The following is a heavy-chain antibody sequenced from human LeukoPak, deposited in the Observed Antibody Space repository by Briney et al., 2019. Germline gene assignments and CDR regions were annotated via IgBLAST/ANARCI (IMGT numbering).Heavy chain of an antibody. J-gene: IGHJ4*02. CDR3: ARTYSSLRGTFDY. Sequence: GGSLRLSCAASGFTFSSYSMNWVRQAPGKGLEWVSSISSSSSYIYYADSVKGRFTISRDNAKNSLHLQMNSLRAEDTAVYYCARTYSSLRGTFDYWGQGTLVTVSS. V-gene: IGHV3-21*01. CDR2: ISSSSSYI. CDR1: GFTFSSYS. D-gene: IGHD6-6*01.